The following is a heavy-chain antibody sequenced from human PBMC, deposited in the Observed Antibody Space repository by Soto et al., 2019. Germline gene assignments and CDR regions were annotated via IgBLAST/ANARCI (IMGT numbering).Heavy chain of an antibody. CDR1: GYSFSFYG. J-gene: IGHJ6*02. Sequence: ASVKVSCKASGYSFSFYGINWVRQAPGQGLEWMGWINPSDGNRNFAQKVQGRVTMTIDTSTYTAYMELRSLTSDDTAIYYCAKNGQPPYYYYGMDVWGQGTTVTVSS. V-gene: IGHV1-18*01. CDR3: AKNGQPPYYYYGMDV. CDR2: INPSDGNR. D-gene: IGHD2-8*01.